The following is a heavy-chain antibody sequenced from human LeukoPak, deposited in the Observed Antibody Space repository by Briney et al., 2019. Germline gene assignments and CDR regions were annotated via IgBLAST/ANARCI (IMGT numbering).Heavy chain of an antibody. D-gene: IGHD3-3*01. J-gene: IGHJ5*02. Sequence: GRTLRLSCAASGFTLSSYGMHWVRQAPGKGLEWVAVIWYDGSTKKYADSVRGRFTYYREISKNTLYLDMHSLRVEDTAVYYCARSEFLGEVIPWFDPWGQGTLVIVSS. CDR3: ARSEFLGEVIPWFDP. CDR2: IWYDGSTK. V-gene: IGHV3-33*01. CDR1: GFTLSSYG.